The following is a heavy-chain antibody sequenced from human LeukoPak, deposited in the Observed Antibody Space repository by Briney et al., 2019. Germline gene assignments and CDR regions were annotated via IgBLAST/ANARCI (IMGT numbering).Heavy chain of an antibody. CDR3: ARDGDDSSGYYADY. J-gene: IGHJ4*02. D-gene: IGHD3-22*01. CDR1: GGSISSYNFY. CDR2: IYSGGRT. V-gene: IGHV4-39*07. Sequence: SETLSLTCTVSGGSISSYNFYGALIRQPPGKGLEWIGSIYSGGRTFYNPSLKSRVTISVDTSKNQFSLKLSSVTAADTAVYYCARDGDDSSGYYADYWGQGTLVTVSS.